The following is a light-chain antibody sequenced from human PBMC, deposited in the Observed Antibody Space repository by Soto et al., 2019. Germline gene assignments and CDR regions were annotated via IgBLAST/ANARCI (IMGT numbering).Light chain of an antibody. J-gene: IGKJ4*01. CDR2: DAS. CDR3: QQHNNWPLT. Sequence: IGFTQSRDTLPVSPGERATLSCRASQSISRTLAWYQQKSGQPARLLIYDASTRATGFLARFSGSGSGTEFTLTTSSLQYEDFVVYYCQQHNNWPLTFGGGTKVDIK. V-gene: IGKV3D-15*01. CDR1: QSISRT.